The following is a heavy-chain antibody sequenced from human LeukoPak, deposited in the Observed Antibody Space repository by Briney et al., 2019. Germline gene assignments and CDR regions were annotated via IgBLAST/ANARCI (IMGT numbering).Heavy chain of an antibody. CDR2: ISGYNGNT. V-gene: IGHV1-18*01. J-gene: IGHJ4*02. D-gene: IGHD7-27*01. CDR1: GYTFTSYG. Sequence: GASVKVSCKASGYTFTSYGISWVRQAPGEGLEWMGWISGYNGNTNYAQKLQDRVTMTTDTSTGTASMELRSLRSEDTAVYYCMSTSNWGSVIFDYWGQGALVTVSS. CDR3: MSTSNWGSVIFDY.